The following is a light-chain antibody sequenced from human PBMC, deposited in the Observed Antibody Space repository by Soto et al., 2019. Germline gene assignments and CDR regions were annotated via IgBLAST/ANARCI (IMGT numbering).Light chain of an antibody. V-gene: IGKV1-27*01. J-gene: IGKJ4*01. CDR3: HKYNHAPT. Sequence: DIQLTQSPSSRSASVGDRVTITCRASQAISSYLAWYQQKPGKVPELLIYATSTLQSGAPSRFSGSGSGTDFTLTISSLQPEDVATYYCHKYNHAPTFGGGTKVEIK. CDR2: ATS. CDR1: QAISSY.